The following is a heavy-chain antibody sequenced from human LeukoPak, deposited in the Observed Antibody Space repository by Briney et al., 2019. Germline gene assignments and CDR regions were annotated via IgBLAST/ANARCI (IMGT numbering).Heavy chain of an antibody. CDR3: ARDLLVSAQYCSGGSCLFDY. Sequence: GASVKVSCKASGYTFTSYDINWVRQATGQGLEWMGWMNPNSGNTGYAQKFQGRVTMTRNTSISTAYMKLRSLRSDDTAVYYCARDLLVSAQYCSGGSCLFDYWGQGTLVTVSS. CDR2: MNPNSGNT. D-gene: IGHD2-15*01. V-gene: IGHV1-8*01. CDR1: GYTFTSYD. J-gene: IGHJ4*02.